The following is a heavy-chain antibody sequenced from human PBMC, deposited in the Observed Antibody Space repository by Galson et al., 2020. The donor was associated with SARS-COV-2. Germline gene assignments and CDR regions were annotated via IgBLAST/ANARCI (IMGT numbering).Heavy chain of an antibody. CDR1: GGTFCSYA. CDR3: ARGRQFVVVPAAMRGGDDY. CDR2: IIPIFCTA. D-gene: IGHD2-2*01. Sequence: SVKVSCKASGGTFCSYALSWVRQAPGQGLEWMGGIIPIFCTANYAQKFQGRVTITADESTSTAYMELRSLRSEDTAVYYCARGRQFVVVPAAMRGGDDYWGQGTLVNVSS. J-gene: IGHJ4*02. V-gene: IGHV1-69*13.